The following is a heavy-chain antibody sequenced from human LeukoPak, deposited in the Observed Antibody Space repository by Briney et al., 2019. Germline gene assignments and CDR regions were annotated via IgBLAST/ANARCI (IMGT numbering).Heavy chain of an antibody. CDR1: GGSISSYY. V-gene: IGHV4-59*01. CDR2: IYYSGST. CDR3: AREIGAAAFGDYYYYYMDV. D-gene: IGHD6-13*01. Sequence: PSETLSLTCTVSGGSISSYYWSWIRQPPGKGLEWIGYIYYSGSTNYNPSLKSRVTISVDTSKNQFSLKLSSVTAADTAVYYCAREIGAAAFGDYYYYYMDVWGKGTTVTISS. J-gene: IGHJ6*03.